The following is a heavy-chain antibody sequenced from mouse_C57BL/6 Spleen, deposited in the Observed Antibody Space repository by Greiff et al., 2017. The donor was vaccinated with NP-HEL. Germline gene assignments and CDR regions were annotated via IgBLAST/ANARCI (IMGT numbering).Heavy chain of an antibody. CDR2: IRLKSDNYAS. V-gene: IGHV6-3*01. CDR1: GFTFSNYW. J-gene: IGHJ4*01. CDR3: TGYGSLMDY. D-gene: IGHD1-1*01. Sequence: EVKLVESGGGLVQPGGSMKLSCVASGFTFSNYWMNWVRQSPEKGLEWVAQIRLKSDNYASHYALSVKGRFTIARDDYKSSVYLQMNNLRAEDTEIYYCTGYGSLMDYWGQGTSVTVSS.